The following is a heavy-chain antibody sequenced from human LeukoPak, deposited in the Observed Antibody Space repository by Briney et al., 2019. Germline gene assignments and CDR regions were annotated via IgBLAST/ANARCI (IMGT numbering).Heavy chain of an antibody. V-gene: IGHV3-33*01. Sequence: GGSLRLSCAASGFTFSSYGMHWVRQAPGKGLEWVAVIWYDGSNKYYADSVKGRFTISRDNSKNTLYLQINSLTAEDTAIYYCVRYLSGWYYFDWWGQGTLVTVSS. CDR1: GFTFSSYG. CDR2: IWYDGSNK. D-gene: IGHD6-19*01. J-gene: IGHJ4*02. CDR3: VRYLSGWYYFDW.